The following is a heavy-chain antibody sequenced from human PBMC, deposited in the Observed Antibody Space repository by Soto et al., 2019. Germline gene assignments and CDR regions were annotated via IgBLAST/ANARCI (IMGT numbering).Heavy chain of an antibody. D-gene: IGHD3-10*02. V-gene: IGHV4-39*01. CDR2: IYYSGST. Sequence: SETLSLTCTVSGGSISSSSYYWGWIRQPPGKGLEWIGSIYYSGSTYYNPSLKSRVTISVDTSKNQFSLKLSSVTAADTAVYYCARRVGVRGVTCDYWGQGTLVTVS. CDR3: ARRVGVRGVTCDY. CDR1: GGSISSSSYY. J-gene: IGHJ4*02.